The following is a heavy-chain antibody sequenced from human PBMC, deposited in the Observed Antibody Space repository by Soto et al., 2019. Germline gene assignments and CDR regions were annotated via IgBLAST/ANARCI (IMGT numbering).Heavy chain of an antibody. Sequence: GGSLRLSCAASGFTFSNAWMSWVRQAPGKGLEWVGRIKSKTDGGTTDYAAPVKGRFTISRDDSKNTLYLQMNSLKTEDTAVYYCTTLSGSVFYYYYYGMDVWGQGTTVTVSS. J-gene: IGHJ6*02. CDR3: TTLSGSVFYYYYYGMDV. V-gene: IGHV3-15*01. D-gene: IGHD6-25*01. CDR1: GFTFSNAW. CDR2: IKSKTDGGTT.